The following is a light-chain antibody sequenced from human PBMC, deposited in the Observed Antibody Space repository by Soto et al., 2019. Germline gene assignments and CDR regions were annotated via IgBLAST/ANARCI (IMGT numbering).Light chain of an antibody. CDR1: QSISSY. J-gene: IGKJ3*01. V-gene: IGKV1-39*01. CDR2: AAS. Sequence: DIQMTQSPSSLSASVGDRVTITCRASQSISSYLNWYQQNTGKAPKLLIYAASSLQSGVPSRFSGSGSGTDFTLTISSLQPEDFATYYCQQSYSTLFTFGPGTKVDIK. CDR3: QQSYSTLFT.